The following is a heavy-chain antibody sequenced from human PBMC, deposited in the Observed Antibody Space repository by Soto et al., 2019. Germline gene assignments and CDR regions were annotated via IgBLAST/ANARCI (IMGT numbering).Heavy chain of an antibody. V-gene: IGHV4-39*01. Sequence: SETLSLTCTVSGGSISSSSYYWGWIRQPPGKGLEWIGSIYYSGSTYYNPSLKSRVTISVDTSKNQFSLKLSSVTAADTAVYYCARLFGGLYYMDVWGKGTTVTVSS. J-gene: IGHJ6*03. CDR1: GGSISSSSYY. CDR3: ARLFGGLYYMDV. D-gene: IGHD3-10*02. CDR2: IYYSGST.